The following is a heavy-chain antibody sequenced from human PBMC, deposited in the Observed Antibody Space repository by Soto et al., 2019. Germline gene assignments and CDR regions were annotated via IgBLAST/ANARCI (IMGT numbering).Heavy chain of an antibody. J-gene: IGHJ4*02. D-gene: IGHD2-15*01. CDR2: INSDGSST. CDR3: VRTSLVVAAATREDY. V-gene: IGHV3-74*01. CDR1: GFTFSSYW. Sequence: EVQLVESGGGLVQPGGSLRLSCAASGFTFSSYWMHWVRQAPGKGLLWVSRINSDGSSTSYAESVKGPFTISRDNAKNTLNLQMNSLRAEDTAVYYCVRTSLVVAAATREDYWGQGTLVTVSS.